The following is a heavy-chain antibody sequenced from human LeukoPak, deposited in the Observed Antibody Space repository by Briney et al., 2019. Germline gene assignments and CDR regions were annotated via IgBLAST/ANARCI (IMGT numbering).Heavy chain of an antibody. CDR3: ARVGYDSSGYSTYYFDY. J-gene: IGHJ4*02. CDR1: GGSIRSGGYY. Sequence: SETLSLACTVSGGSIRSGGYYWSWIRQHPGKGLEWIGYIYYSGNAYYNPSLKSRVTISVDTSKNQFSLKLSSVTAADTAVYYCARVGYDSSGYSTYYFDYWGQGTLVTVSS. CDR2: IYYSGNA. V-gene: IGHV4-31*03. D-gene: IGHD3-22*01.